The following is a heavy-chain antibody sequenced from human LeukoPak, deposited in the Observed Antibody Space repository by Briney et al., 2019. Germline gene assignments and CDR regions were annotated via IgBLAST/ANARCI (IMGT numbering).Heavy chain of an antibody. V-gene: IGHV3-53*01. CDR2: IYSGGST. CDR1: GFTVSSNY. J-gene: IGHJ2*01. CDR3: ARYPGQSYYDSSGYYPEWYFDL. D-gene: IGHD3-22*01. Sequence: GGSLRLSCAASGFTVSSNYMSWVRQASGKGLEWVSVIYSGGSTYYADSVKGRFTISRDNSKNTLYLQMNSLRAEDTAVYYCARYPGQSYYDSSGYYPEWYFDLWGRGTLVTVSS.